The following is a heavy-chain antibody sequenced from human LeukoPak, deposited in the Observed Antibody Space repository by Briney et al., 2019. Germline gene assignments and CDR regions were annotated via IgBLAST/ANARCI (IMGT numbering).Heavy chain of an antibody. V-gene: IGHV3-53*01. CDR1: GFTVSSNY. CDR3: AKRSPIVGATTRYFDY. J-gene: IGHJ4*02. D-gene: IGHD1-26*01. Sequence: GGSLRLSCAASGFTVSSNYMSWVRQAPGKGLEWVSVIYSGGSTYYADSVKGRFTISIDNSKSTLYLQMNSLRAEDTAVYYCAKRSPIVGATTRYFDYWGQGTLVTVSS. CDR2: IYSGGST.